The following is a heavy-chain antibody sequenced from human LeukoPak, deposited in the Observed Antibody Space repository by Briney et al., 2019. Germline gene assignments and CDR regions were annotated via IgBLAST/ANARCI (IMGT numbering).Heavy chain of an antibody. D-gene: IGHD3-10*01. CDR2: IRYDGSNK. V-gene: IGHV3-30*02. CDR3: AKDSLAGFGEFPMNWFDP. J-gene: IGHJ5*02. Sequence: GGALRLSCAASGFTFSSYGMDWVRQAPGKGLEWVAFIRYDGSNKYYADSVKGRFTISRDNSKNTLYLQMNSLRAEDTAVYYCAKDSLAGFGEFPMNWFDPWGQGTLVTVSS. CDR1: GFTFSSYG.